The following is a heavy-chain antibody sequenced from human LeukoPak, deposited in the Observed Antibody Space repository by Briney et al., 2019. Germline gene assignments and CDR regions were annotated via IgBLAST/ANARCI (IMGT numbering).Heavy chain of an antibody. J-gene: IGHJ4*02. Sequence: GGSLRLSCAASGFTFDDYGMSWVRQAPGKGLEWVSGINWNGGSTGYADSVKGRFTISRDNAKNSLYLQMNSLRTEDTALYYCAKDRTYSAYAALDYWGQGTLVTVSS. CDR1: GFTFDDYG. D-gene: IGHD5-12*01. V-gene: IGHV3-20*04. CDR3: AKDRTYSAYAALDY. CDR2: INWNGGST.